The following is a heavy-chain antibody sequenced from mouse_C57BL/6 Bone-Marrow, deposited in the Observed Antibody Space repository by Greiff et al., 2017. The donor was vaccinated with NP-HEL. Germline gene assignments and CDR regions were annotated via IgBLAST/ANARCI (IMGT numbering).Heavy chain of an antibody. CDR1: GFTFSDYG. D-gene: IGHD1-1*01. Sequence: EVKLMESGGGLVKPGGSLKLSCAASGFTFSDYGMHWVRQAPEKGLEWVAYISSGSSTIYYADTVKGRFTISRDNAKNTLFLQMTSLRSEDTAMYYCARRPYYYGSSYVEYYFDYWGQGTTLTVSS. CDR2: ISSGSSTI. CDR3: ARRPYYYGSSYVEYYFDY. V-gene: IGHV5-17*01. J-gene: IGHJ2*01.